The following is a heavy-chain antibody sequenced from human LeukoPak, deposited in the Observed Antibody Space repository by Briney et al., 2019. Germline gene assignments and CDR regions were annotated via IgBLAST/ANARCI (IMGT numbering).Heavy chain of an antibody. CDR2: ISGSGGST. J-gene: IGHJ6*02. CDR3: AKGVAAYYYYGMDV. Sequence: GSLRLSCAASGFTFSSYAMSWVRQAPGQGLEWVSAISGSGGSTYYADSVKGRFTISRDNSKNTLYLQMNSLRAEDTAVYYCAKGVAAYYYYGMDVWGQGTTVTASS. D-gene: IGHD2-15*01. CDR1: GFTFSSYA. V-gene: IGHV3-23*01.